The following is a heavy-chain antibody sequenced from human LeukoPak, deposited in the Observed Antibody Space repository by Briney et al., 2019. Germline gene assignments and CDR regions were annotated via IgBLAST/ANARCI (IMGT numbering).Heavy chain of an antibody. CDR1: GGTFSSYA. D-gene: IGHD6-13*01. V-gene: IGHV1-69*13. J-gene: IGHJ3*02. CDR3: ARARTSYSSSWSWDAFDI. CDR2: IIPIFGTA. Sequence: ASVKVSCKASGGTFSSYAISWVRQAPGQGLEWMGGIIPIFGTANYAQKFQGRVTITADESTSTAYMELSSLRSEDTAVYYCARARTSYSSSWSWDAFDIWGQGTMVTVSS.